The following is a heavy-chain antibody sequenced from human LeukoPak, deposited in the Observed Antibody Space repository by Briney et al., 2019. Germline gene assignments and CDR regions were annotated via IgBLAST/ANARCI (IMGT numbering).Heavy chain of an antibody. CDR1: GFKFTNFY. CDR3: ARSEYSKSIWFDP. Sequence: GASVKISCKASGFKFTNFYFHWVRQAPGQGLEWMEIINPSGGTTTYAQKFQGNITMTRDTSTSTVYMEMTSLTSEDTAVYYCARSEYSKSIWFDPWGQGTLVTVSS. CDR2: INPSGGTT. J-gene: IGHJ5*02. V-gene: IGHV1-46*01. D-gene: IGHD6-6*01.